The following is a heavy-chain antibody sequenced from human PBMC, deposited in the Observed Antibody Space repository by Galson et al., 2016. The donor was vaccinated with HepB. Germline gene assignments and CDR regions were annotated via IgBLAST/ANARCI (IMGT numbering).Heavy chain of an antibody. D-gene: IGHD1-1*01. J-gene: IGHJ4*02. CDR3: TTEGWSDAQFFDY. CDR1: GFTFNNAW. Sequence: SLRLSCAASGFTFNNAWMNWVRQAPGKGLEWVGRIKSKDAGGTTDYAAPVKGRSSVSRDDSENTLYLQMNRLKTEDTAVYYCTTEGWSDAQFFDYWGQGTLVTVSS. V-gene: IGHV3-15*01. CDR2: IKSKDAGGTT.